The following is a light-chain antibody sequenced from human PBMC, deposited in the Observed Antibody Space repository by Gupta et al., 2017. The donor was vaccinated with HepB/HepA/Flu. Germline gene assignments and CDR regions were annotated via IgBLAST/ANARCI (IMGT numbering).Light chain of an antibody. Sequence: IQMTQSPSSLSASVGDRVTITCRASQSISTYLNWYQRKPGTDPKVLIYAASRLQSGVPSRFSGSGSGTDFTLTISSLQPEDYATYYCQQSYSTRRTFGQGTKVEIK. CDR2: AAS. V-gene: IGKV1-39*01. CDR3: QQSYSTRRT. CDR1: QSISTY. J-gene: IGKJ1*01.